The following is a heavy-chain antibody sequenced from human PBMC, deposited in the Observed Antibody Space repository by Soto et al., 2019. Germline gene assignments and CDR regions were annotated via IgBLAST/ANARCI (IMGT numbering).Heavy chain of an antibody. V-gene: IGHV4-61*01. CDR2: ILSSGST. CDR3: AKQRIAAAQYYFDY. D-gene: IGHD6-13*01. CDR1: GCSVSSGSYY. Sequence: SAPLSLTCTVSGCSVSSGSYYWTWIRQSPGKGLEWMGYILSSGSTDYNPPLKSRVTISVDTSKNEFSLKLRSVTAADTAVYYCAKQRIAAAQYYFDYWGQGMLVTVSS. J-gene: IGHJ4*02.